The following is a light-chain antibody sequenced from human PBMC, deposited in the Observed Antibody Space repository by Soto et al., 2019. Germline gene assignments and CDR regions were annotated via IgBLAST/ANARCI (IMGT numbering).Light chain of an antibody. Sequence: DIQMTQSPPTLSASVGDRVTITCRASQSISSWWAWYQQKPGKAPKILIYDASSFVSGVPSRFSGSGSGTEFTLNISSLQPDDFATYYCQQDNSYSPLSFGQGTKVDIK. V-gene: IGKV1-5*01. CDR2: DAS. CDR1: QSISSW. J-gene: IGKJ1*01. CDR3: QQDNSYSPLS.